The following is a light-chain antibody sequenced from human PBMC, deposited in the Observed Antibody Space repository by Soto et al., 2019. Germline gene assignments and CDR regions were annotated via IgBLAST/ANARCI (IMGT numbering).Light chain of an antibody. Sequence: VIWMTQSPSLLSASTGDRVTISCRVSQGISSYLAWYQQKPGKAPELLIYAASTLQSRVPSRFSGSGSGTDFPLTISCLQSEDFETYYCQQYHSFPRTFGQGNKVEIK. V-gene: IGKV1D-8*01. CDR3: QQYHSFPRT. CDR1: QGISSY. CDR2: AAS. J-gene: IGKJ1*01.